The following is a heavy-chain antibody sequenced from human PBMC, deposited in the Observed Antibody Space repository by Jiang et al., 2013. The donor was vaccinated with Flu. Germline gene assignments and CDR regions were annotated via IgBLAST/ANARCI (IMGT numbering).Heavy chain of an antibody. CDR2: INPNSGGT. V-gene: IGHV1-2*04. CDR3: ARDQRVDCTNGVRHPYYYYYYGMDV. J-gene: IGHJ6*02. D-gene: IGHD2-8*01. Sequence: GAEVKKPGASVKVSCKASGYTFTGYYMHWVRQAPGQGLEWMGWINPNSGGTNYAQKFQGWVTMTRDTSISTAYMELSRLRSDDTAVYYCARDQRVDCTNGVRHPYYYYYYGMDVWGQGTTVTVSS. CDR1: GYTFTGYY.